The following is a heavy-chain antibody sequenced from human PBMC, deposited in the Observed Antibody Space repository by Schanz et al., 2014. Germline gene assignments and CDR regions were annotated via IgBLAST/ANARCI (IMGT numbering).Heavy chain of an antibody. J-gene: IGHJ4*02. V-gene: IGHV3-23*01. CDR3: ARDGDFDY. CDR1: GFTFSNHA. CDR2: IGGSGDST. Sequence: EVHLLESGGGLVQLGGSLRLSCAASGFTFSNHALSWVRQAPGKGLEWVSGIGGSGDSTHYADSVKGRFIISRDNSKNTLYLQVNSLRAEDTAVYYCARDGDFDYWGQGTLVTVSS.